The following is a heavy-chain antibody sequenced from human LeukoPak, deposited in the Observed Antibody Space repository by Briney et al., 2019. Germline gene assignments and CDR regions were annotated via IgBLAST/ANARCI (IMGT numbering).Heavy chain of an antibody. CDR1: GYTFTSYG. CDR3: ARDLMGYFSSTSCYRASDY. CDR2: ISAYNGNT. J-gene: IGHJ4*02. Sequence: ASVKVSCKASGYTFTSYGISWVRQAPGHGREWMGWISAYNGNTNYAQKLQGRVTMTTDTSTGTAYMELRSLRSDDTAVYYCARDLMGYFSSTSCYRASDYWGQGTLVTVPS. D-gene: IGHD2-2*01. V-gene: IGHV1-18*01.